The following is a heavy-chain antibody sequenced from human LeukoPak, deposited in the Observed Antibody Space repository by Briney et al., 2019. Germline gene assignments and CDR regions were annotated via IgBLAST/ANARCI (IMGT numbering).Heavy chain of an antibody. J-gene: IGHJ4*02. CDR2: IYYSGST. Sequence: SSETLSLTCTVSGGSISSGGYYWSWIRQHPGKGLEWIRYIYYSGSTYYNPSLKSRVTISVDTSKNQFSLKLSSVTAADTAVYYCARQAMVRAIQLWPPFDYWGQGTLVTVSS. V-gene: IGHV4-31*03. CDR1: GGSISSGGYY. CDR3: ARQAMVRAIQLWPPFDY. D-gene: IGHD5-18*01.